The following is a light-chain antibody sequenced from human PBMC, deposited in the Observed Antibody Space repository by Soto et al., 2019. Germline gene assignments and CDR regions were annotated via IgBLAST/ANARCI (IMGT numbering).Light chain of an antibody. CDR2: AAS. V-gene: IGKV1-6*01. J-gene: IGKJ3*01. CDR1: QGIRND. CDR3: LQKYFYPFT. Sequence: AIQMTQSPSSLSVSVGDRVTITCRASQGIRNDLDWFQQKPGKAPKLLIYAASNLQSGVPARFSGSGSGTDFTLTISSLQPEDFATYYCLQKYFYPFTFGPGTKVDI.